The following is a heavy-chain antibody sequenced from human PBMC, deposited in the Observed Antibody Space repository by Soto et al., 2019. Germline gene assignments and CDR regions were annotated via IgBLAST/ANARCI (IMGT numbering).Heavy chain of an antibody. D-gene: IGHD5-12*01. V-gene: IGHV4-59*08. CDR2: IYYSGST. Sequence: SETLSLTCTVSGVSISSYYWSWIRQPPGKGLEWIGYIYYSGSTNYNPSLKSRVTISVDTSKNQFSLKLSSVTAADTAVYYCARLSYSGYGYFDYWGQGTLVTVS. CDR1: GVSISSYY. J-gene: IGHJ4*02. CDR3: ARLSYSGYGYFDY.